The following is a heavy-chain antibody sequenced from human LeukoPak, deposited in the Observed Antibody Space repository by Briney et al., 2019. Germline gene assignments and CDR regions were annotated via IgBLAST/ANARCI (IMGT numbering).Heavy chain of an antibody. CDR1: GFTFSSYA. J-gene: IGHJ4*02. CDR3: AKDLLAYSSSWYPQYYFDY. D-gene: IGHD6-13*01. V-gene: IGHV3-23*01. Sequence: GGSLRLSCAASGFTFSSYAMSWVRQAPGKGLEWVSAISGSGGSTYYADSVKGRFTISRDNSKNTLYLQMNSLRAEDTAVYYCAKDLLAYSSSWYPQYYFDYWGQGTLVTVSS. CDR2: ISGSGGST.